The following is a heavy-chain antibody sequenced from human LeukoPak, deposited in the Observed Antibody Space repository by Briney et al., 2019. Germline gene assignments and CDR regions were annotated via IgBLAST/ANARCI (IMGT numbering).Heavy chain of an antibody. D-gene: IGHD1-26*01. CDR2: ISWDGNSI. V-gene: IGHV3-43*01. J-gene: IGHJ3*02. CDR1: GFTFDDYM. CDR3: AKLLDPWSYSDAFDI. Sequence: GGSLRLSCAASGFTFDDYMMHWVRQAPGKGLEWVALISWDGNSIYYADSVKGRFTISRDNGKNSLYLQMLNLRTEDTALYYCAKLLDPWSYSDAFDIWGQGTMVTVSS.